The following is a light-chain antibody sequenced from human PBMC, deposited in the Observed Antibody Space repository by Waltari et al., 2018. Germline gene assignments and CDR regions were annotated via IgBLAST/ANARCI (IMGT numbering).Light chain of an antibody. CDR3: QQSYSSPRT. Sequence: DIQMTQSPSSLSASVGDRVTIACRASQSISTYLNWYRQKPGKAPMLLIYAASSLQSGVPSRFSGSGSGTEFTLTISNLQPEDFGTYYCQQSYSSPRTFGQGTKVEIK. CDR1: QSISTY. V-gene: IGKV1-39*01. CDR2: AAS. J-gene: IGKJ1*01.